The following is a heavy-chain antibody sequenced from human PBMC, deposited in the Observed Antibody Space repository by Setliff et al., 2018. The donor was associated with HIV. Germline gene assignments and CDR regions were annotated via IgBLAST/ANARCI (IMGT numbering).Heavy chain of an antibody. V-gene: IGHV4-39*07. CDR3: ARALPLEWSHDGFDI. Sequence: ETLSLTCTVSGGSISSSSYYWGWIRQPPGKGLEWIGSINYSGSTYYNPSLKSRVTISVDTSKNQFSLKLRSVTAADTAVYYCARALPLEWSHDGFDIWGQGTMVTV. D-gene: IGHD3-3*01. CDR2: INYSGST. CDR1: GGSISSSSYY. J-gene: IGHJ3*02.